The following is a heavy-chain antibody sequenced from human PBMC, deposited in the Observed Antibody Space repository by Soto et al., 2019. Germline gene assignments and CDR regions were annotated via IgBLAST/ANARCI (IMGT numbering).Heavy chain of an antibody. Sequence: PSETLSLTCTVSGGSISSGGYYWSWIRQHPGKGLEWIGYIYYSGSTYYNPSLKSRVTISVDTSKNQFSLKLSSVTAADTAVYYCARFGYSKNIGIDYWGQGTLVTVSS. D-gene: IGHD3-22*01. CDR2: IYYSGST. CDR1: GGSISSGGYY. V-gene: IGHV4-31*03. J-gene: IGHJ4*02. CDR3: ARFGYSKNIGIDY.